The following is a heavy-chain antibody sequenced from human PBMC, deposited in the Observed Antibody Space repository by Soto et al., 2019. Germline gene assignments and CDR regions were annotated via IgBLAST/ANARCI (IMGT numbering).Heavy chain of an antibody. CDR3: TTSELTGDAFDI. CDR1: GFTFSNAW. Sequence: GGSLRLSCAASGFTFSNAWMSWVRQAPGKGLEWVGRIKSKTDGGTTDYAAPVKGSFTISRDDSKNTLYLQMNSLKTEDTAVYYCTTSELTGDAFDIWGQGTMVTVSS. V-gene: IGHV3-15*01. CDR2: IKSKTDGGTT. D-gene: IGHD1-26*01. J-gene: IGHJ3*02.